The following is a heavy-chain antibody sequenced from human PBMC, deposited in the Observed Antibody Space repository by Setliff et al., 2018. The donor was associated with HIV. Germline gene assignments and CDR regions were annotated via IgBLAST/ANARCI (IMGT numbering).Heavy chain of an antibody. D-gene: IGHD2-2*01. CDR1: GGSIATTTYY. V-gene: IGHV4-39*01. CDR3: ARHGDAFVVPADV. CDR2: IYYRSNS. J-gene: IGHJ4*02. Sequence: SETLSLTCTVSGGSIATTTYYWGWIRQPPGKGLEWIGTIYYRSNSHYNPSLKSRVTISVDTAKNQFSLNLTSVTPADTALYYCARHGDAFVVPADVWGQGTLVTVSS.